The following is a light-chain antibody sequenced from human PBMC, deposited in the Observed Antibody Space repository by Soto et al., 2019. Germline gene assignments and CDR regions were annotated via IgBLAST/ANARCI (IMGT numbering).Light chain of an antibody. CDR2: GNS. CDR1: SSNIGAGYD. J-gene: IGLJ1*01. CDR3: QSYDSSLTLYV. Sequence: QSVLTQPPSVSGAPGQRVTISCTGSSSNIGAGYDVHWYQQLPGTAPKLLIYGNSNRPSGVPDRFSGSESGTSASLAITGLQAEDEADYYCQSYDSSLTLYVFGTGTKLTVL. V-gene: IGLV1-40*01.